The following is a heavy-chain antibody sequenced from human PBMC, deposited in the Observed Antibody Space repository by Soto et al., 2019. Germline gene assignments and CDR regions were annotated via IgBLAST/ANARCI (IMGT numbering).Heavy chain of an antibody. CDR2: MYYSGST. CDR3: ARDRVIAAAGSTGSYYYYGMDV. CDR1: GCSVSSGTYH. Sequence: ETLSLTCTVSGCSVSSGTYHWSWIRQPPGKGLQWIGYMYYSGSTNYNPSLKSRVTISVDTSKNQFSLKLSSVTAADTAVYYCARDRVIAAAGSTGSYYYYGMDVWGQGVTVTVSS. V-gene: IGHV4-61*01. D-gene: IGHD6-13*01. J-gene: IGHJ6*02.